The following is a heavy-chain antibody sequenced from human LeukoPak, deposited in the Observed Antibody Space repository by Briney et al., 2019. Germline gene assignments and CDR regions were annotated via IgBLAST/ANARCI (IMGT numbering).Heavy chain of an antibody. CDR1: GITASSYA. CDR2: ISGSGDRT. V-gene: IGHV3-23*01. Sequence: GGSLRLSCAASGITASSYAMTWVRQAPGKGLEWVSTISGSGDRTLYADSVKGRFTISRDNFKNTLYLQMSSLRAEDTALYHCAKDPNGDYIGALDMWGQGTMVTVSS. J-gene: IGHJ3*02. D-gene: IGHD4-17*01. CDR3: AKDPNGDYIGALDM.